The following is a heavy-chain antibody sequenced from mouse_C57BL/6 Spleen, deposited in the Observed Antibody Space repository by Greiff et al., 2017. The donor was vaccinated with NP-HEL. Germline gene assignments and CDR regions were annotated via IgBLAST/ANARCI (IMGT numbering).Heavy chain of an antibody. D-gene: IGHD3-2*02. V-gene: IGHV3-6*01. CDR1: GYSITSGYY. CDR2: ISYDGSN. CDR3: ALDSSGYDYFDY. Sequence: EVQRVESGPGLVKPSQSLSLTCSVTGYSITSGYYWNWIRQFPGNKLEWMGYISYDGSNNYNPSLKNRISITRDTSKNQFFLKLNSVTTEDTATYYCALDSSGYDYFDYWGQGTTLTVSS. J-gene: IGHJ2*01.